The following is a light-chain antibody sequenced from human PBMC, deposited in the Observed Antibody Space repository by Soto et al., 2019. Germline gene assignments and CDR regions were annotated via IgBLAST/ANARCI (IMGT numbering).Light chain of an antibody. CDR3: QQYYTTPVT. CDR1: QTVLYSSNY. CDR2: WAS. V-gene: IGKV4-1*01. Sequence: DIVMTQSPDSLAVSLGERATINCKSSQTVLYSSNYLAWYQQKPGQPPKLLFYWASTRESGVPDRFSGSGSGTDFTLTISSLQAEDVAVYYCQQYYTTPVTFGQGTKVEIK. J-gene: IGKJ1*01.